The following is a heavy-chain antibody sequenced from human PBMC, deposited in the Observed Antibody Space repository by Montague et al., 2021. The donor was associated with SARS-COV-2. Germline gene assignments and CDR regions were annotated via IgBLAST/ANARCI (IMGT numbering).Heavy chain of an antibody. CDR3: ARSRSLGSGLSFPSWYFDD. CDR2: INHGGST. J-gene: IGHJ4*02. Sequence: SETLSLTCTVSGGSITSNYWSWIRQPPGKRLEWIGYINHGGSTXSXPSXXXRVTISVDTSQNQFSLNLSSVTAADTAVYYCARSRSLGSGLSFPSWYFDDWGQGTLVTVTP. CDR1: GGSITSNY. D-gene: IGHD5-12*01. V-gene: IGHV4-59*13.